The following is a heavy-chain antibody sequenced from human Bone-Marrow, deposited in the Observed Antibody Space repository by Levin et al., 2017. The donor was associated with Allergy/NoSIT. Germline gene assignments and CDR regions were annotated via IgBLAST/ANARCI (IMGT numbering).Heavy chain of an antibody. Sequence: GESLKISCAASGFRFSTSGMHWVRQAPGKGLEWVAVIWSDGNKEYYADSVKGRFTVSRDNSKNTLYLQMNNLSAEDTAIYYCARERELHFDYWGQGTLVTVSS. V-gene: IGHV3-33*01. CDR2: IWSDGNKE. D-gene: IGHD1-26*01. CDR3: ARERELHFDY. J-gene: IGHJ4*02. CDR1: GFRFSTSG.